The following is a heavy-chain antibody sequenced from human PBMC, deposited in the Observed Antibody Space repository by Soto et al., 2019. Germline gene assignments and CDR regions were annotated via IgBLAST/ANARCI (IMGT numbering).Heavy chain of an antibody. Sequence: PSETLSLTCAVSSGSISSSNWWSWVRQPPGKGLEWIGEIYHSGSTNYNPSVKSRVTISVDKSKNQFSLKLSSVTAADTAVYYCARIGDITYNGYYYMDVWGKGTTVTVSS. J-gene: IGHJ6*03. CDR2: IYHSGST. V-gene: IGHV4-4*02. D-gene: IGHD1-1*01. CDR3: ARIGDITYNGYYYMDV. CDR1: SGSISSSNW.